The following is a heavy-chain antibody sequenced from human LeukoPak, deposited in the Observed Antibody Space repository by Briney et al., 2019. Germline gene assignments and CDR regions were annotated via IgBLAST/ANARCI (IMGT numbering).Heavy chain of an antibody. V-gene: IGHV1-46*01. CDR3: ARAGYGDYGIDY. CDR2: INPSGGST. Sequence: SSVKVSCKASGGTFISYAISWVRQAPGQGLEWMGIINPSGGSTSYAQKFQGRVTMTRATSTSTVYMELSSLRSEDTAVYYCARAGYGDYGIDYWGQGTLVTVSS. J-gene: IGHJ4*02. CDR1: GGTFISYA. D-gene: IGHD4-17*01.